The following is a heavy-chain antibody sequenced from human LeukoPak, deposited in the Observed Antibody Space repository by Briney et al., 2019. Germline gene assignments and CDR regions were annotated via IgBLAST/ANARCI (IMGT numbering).Heavy chain of an antibody. J-gene: IGHJ3*02. CDR3: ARAYYYDSRSAFHI. CDR1: GFTVSTNY. Sequence: GGSLRLSCAASGFTVSTNYMSWVRQAPGKGLEWVSVIYSGGSTYYADSVKGRFTISRDNSKNTLFLQMNSLRAEDTAVYYSARAYYYDSRSAFHIWGQGTMVSVSS. D-gene: IGHD3-22*01. V-gene: IGHV3-66*02. CDR2: IYSGGST.